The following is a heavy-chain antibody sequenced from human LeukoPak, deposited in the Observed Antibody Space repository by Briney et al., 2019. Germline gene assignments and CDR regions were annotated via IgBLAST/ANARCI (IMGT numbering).Heavy chain of an antibody. D-gene: IGHD6-13*01. CDR2: IYYSGST. Sequence: ETSETLSLTCTVSGGSISSYYWSWIRQPPGKGLEWIGYIYYSGSTNYNPSLKSRVTISVDTSKNQFSLKLSSVTAADTAVYYCARAVSSSWYWDYWGQGTLVTVSS. V-gene: IGHV4-59*08. CDR3: ARAVSSSWYWDY. CDR1: GGSISSYY. J-gene: IGHJ4*02.